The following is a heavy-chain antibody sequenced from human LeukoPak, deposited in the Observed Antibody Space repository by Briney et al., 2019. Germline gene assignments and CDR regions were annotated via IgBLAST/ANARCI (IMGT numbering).Heavy chain of an antibody. CDR1: GGSISSGSYH. D-gene: IGHD3-3*01. CDR3: ARVTGPYDFWSGFDP. CDR2: IYTSGST. Sequence: SETLSLTCTVSGGSISSGSYHWSWIRQPAGKGLEWIGSIYTSGSTNYNPSLKSRVTISVDTSKNQFSLKLSSVTAADTAVYYCARVTGPYDFWSGFDPWGQGTLVTVSS. J-gene: IGHJ5*02. V-gene: IGHV4-61*02.